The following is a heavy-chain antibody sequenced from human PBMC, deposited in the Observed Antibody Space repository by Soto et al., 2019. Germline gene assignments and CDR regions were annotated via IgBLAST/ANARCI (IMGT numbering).Heavy chain of an antibody. V-gene: IGHV4-31*03. Sequence: SETLSLTCTVSGGSISSGGYYWSWIRQHPGKGLEWIGYISYSGSTFYNPSLKSRVTISVDMSKNQFSLKLSSVTAADTAVYYCARVLTSHFYYGMDVWGQGTTVT. CDR1: GGSISSGGYY. CDR2: ISYSGST. J-gene: IGHJ6*02. CDR3: ARVLTSHFYYGMDV. D-gene: IGHD3-3*01.